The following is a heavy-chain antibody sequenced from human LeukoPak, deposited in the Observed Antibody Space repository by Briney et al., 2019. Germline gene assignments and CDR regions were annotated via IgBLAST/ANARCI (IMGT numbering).Heavy chain of an antibody. D-gene: IGHD3-10*01. CDR3: ARASSFDY. J-gene: IGHJ4*02. CDR1: GFNFNIYA. CDR2: INGESTWI. Sequence: GGSLRLSCAASGFNFNIYALNWIRQAPGKGLEWVAYINGESTWIYYADSVKGRFTISRDSAENSVYLQMNSLRAEDTAVYYCARASSFDYWGQGTLVTVSS. V-gene: IGHV3-48*01.